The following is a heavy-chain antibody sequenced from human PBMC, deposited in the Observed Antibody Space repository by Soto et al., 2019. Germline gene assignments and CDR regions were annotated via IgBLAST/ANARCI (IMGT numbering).Heavy chain of an antibody. J-gene: IGHJ4*02. V-gene: IGHV4-31*03. CDR3: ARELINDYGDPGYYFDY. D-gene: IGHD4-17*01. CDR2: IYYSGST. Sequence: SETLSLTCTVSGGSISSGGYYWSWIRQHPGKGLEWIGYIYYSGSTYYNPSLKSRVTISVDTSKKQFSLKLSSVTAADTAVYYCARELINDYGDPGYYFDYWGQGTLVTVSS. CDR1: GGSISSGGYY.